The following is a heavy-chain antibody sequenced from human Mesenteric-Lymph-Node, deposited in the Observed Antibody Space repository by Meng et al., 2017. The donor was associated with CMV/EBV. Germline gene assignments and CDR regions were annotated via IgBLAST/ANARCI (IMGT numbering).Heavy chain of an antibody. CDR1: GGSVNSGSYY. CDR2: IHYSGST. V-gene: IGHV4-61*01. D-gene: IGHD6-13*01. Sequence: SETLSLTCTVSGGSVNSGSYYWSWVRQPPGQGLEWIGYIHYSGSTNYNPSLKSRVTMSVDTSKNQFSLKLSSVTAADTAVYYCARGDRGYSSSWYVQDYWGQGTLVTVSS. CDR3: ARGDRGYSSSWYVQDY. J-gene: IGHJ4*02.